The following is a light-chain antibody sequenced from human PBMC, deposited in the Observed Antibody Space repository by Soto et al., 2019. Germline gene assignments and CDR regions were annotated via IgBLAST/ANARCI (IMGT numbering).Light chain of an antibody. V-gene: IGKV3-20*01. CDR3: QQYGSSPRT. J-gene: IGKJ1*01. CDR2: GAS. Sequence: EIVLTQSPGTLSLSQGERATLSCRASQSVSSNYLAWYQQKPGQAPRLLIYGASNRATGIPDRFSGSGSGTDFTLTISRLEPEDFAVYYCQQYGSSPRTFGQGTKVEIK. CDR1: QSVSSNY.